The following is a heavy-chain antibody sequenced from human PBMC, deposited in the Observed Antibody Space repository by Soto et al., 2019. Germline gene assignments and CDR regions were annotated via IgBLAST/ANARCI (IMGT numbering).Heavy chain of an antibody. D-gene: IGHD3-22*01. CDR3: ATSPLISSGYSAPRF. J-gene: IGHJ4*02. CDR1: GGSFSGYY. CDR2: INHSGST. Sequence: LSLTCAVYGGSFSGYYWSWIRQPPGKGLEWIGEINHSGSTNYNPSLKSRVTISVDTSKNQFSLKLSSVTAADTAVYYCATSPLISSGYSAPRFWGQGTLVTVSS. V-gene: IGHV4-34*01.